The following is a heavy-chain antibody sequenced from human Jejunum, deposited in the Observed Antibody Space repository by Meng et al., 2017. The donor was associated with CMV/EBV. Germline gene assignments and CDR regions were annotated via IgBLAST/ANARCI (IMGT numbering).Heavy chain of an antibody. J-gene: IGHJ6*02. V-gene: IGHV3-43*01. D-gene: IGHD3-3*01. CDR1: AST. CDR3: AKDVTHFDFWSGSVGMDV. Sequence: ASTLHWVRHPPGMGLAWVSLIDFHEDGRSYYSDSARGRFAISRDSSKISLYLQMNSLRTEDSALYYCAKDVTHFDFWSGSVGMDVWGQGTAVTVS. CDR2: IDFHEDGRS.